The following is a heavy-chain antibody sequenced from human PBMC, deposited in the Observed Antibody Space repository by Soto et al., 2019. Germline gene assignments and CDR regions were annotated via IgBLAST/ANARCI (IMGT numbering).Heavy chain of an antibody. CDR3: ARGGTTVTTGWFDP. J-gene: IGHJ5*02. V-gene: IGHV1-69*02. CDR2: IIPILGIA. D-gene: IGHD4-17*01. CDR1: GGTFSSYT. Sequence: QVQLVQSGAEVKKPGSSVKVSCKASGGTFSSYTISWVRQAPGQGLEWMGRIIPILGIANYAQKFQGRVTITAEKSTSTAYMELSSLRSEDTAVYYCARGGTTVTTGWFDPWGQGTLVTVSS.